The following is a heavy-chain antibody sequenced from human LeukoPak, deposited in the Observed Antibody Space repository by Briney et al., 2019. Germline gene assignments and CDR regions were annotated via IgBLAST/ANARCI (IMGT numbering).Heavy chain of an antibody. J-gene: IGHJ5*02. CDR3: ASLRVGATGEDWFDP. CDR2: IYPGDSDT. CDR1: GYSFTSYW. D-gene: IGHD1-26*01. Sequence: GESLKISCKGSGYSFTSYWIGWVRQMPGKGLEWMGIIYPGDSDTRYSPSFQGQVTISAGKSISTAYLQWSSLKASDTAMYYCASLRVGATGEDWFDPWGQGTLVTVSS. V-gene: IGHV5-51*01.